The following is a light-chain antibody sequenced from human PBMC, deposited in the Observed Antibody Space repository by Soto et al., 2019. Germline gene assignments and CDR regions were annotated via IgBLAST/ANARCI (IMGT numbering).Light chain of an antibody. CDR1: SSDVGGYNY. V-gene: IGLV2-14*01. J-gene: IGLJ1*01. CDR3: SSYTSTSTPCV. CDR2: EVS. Sequence: QSVLTQPASVSGSPGQSITISCTGTSSDVGGYNYVSWYQLHPGKAPKLIIYEVSHRPSGASNHFSGYKSGNTASLTISGLQAEDEADYYCSSYTSTSTPCVFGTGPKVTVL.